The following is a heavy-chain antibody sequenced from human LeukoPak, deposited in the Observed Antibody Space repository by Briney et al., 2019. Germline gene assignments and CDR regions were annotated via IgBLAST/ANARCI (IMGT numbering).Heavy chain of an antibody. V-gene: IGHV4-39*02. CDR2: IYYSGST. CDR3: ARESSRTNNYDY. D-gene: IGHD6-13*01. J-gene: IGHJ4*02. Sequence: SETLSLTCTVSGGSISSSSYYWGWIRQPPGKGLEWIGSIYYSGSTYYNPSLKSRVTISVDTSKNQFSLKLSSVTAADTAVYYCARESSRTNNYDYWGQGTLVTVSS. CDR1: GGSISSSSYY.